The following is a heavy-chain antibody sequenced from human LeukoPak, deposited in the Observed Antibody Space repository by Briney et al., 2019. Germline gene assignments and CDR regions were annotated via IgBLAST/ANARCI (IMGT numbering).Heavy chain of an antibody. Sequence: GGSLRLSCAASGFAFSNYWVHWVRQAPGKGLVWVSRINPDGSTINYADSVKGRFTISRDNAKNTLYLQMNSLRAEDTAVYYCATAGNYRFDYWGQGTLVTVSS. CDR2: INPDGSTI. CDR3: ATAGNYRFDY. CDR1: GFAFSNYW. D-gene: IGHD1-7*01. J-gene: IGHJ4*02. V-gene: IGHV3-74*01.